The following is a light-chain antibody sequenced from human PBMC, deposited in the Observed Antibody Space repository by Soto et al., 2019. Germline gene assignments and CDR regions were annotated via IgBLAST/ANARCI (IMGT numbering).Light chain of an antibody. CDR3: QKYGSSSGYT. CDR1: QSVSSSY. CDR2: GAS. J-gene: IGKJ2*01. V-gene: IGKV3-20*01. Sequence: EIVLTQSPGTLSLSPGERATLSCRASQSVSSSYLAWYQQKPGQAPRLLIYGASSRATGIPDRFSGSGSGKDFTLTISRREPKDFAVYYCQKYGSSSGYTFGQGTKLEIK.